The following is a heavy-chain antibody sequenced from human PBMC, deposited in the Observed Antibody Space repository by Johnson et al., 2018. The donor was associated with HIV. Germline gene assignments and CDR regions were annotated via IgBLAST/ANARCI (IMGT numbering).Heavy chain of an antibody. CDR2: INSDGSST. CDR1: GFTFDDYA. CDR3: ARESRAGLELRGHAFDI. J-gene: IGHJ3*02. Sequence: VQLVESGGGVVRPGGSLRVSCEASGFTFDDYAMSWVRQAPGKGLVWVSRINSDGSSTSYADSVKGRFTISRDNAKNSLYLQMNSLRAEDTAVYYCARESRAGLELRGHAFDIWGQGTMVTVSS. D-gene: IGHD1-7*01. V-gene: IGHV3-20*04.